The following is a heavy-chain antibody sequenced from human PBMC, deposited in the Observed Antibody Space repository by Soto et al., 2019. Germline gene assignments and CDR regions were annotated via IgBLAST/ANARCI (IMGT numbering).Heavy chain of an antibody. CDR3: ARDRGGYCSSTSCRQTYYYYGMDV. Sequence: SETLSLTCTVSGGSISSGGYYWSWIRQHPGKGLEWIGYIYYGGSTYYNPSLKSRVTISVDTSKNQFSLKLSSVTAADTAVYYCARDRGGYCSSTSCRQTYYYYGMDVWGQGTTVTVSS. CDR1: GGSISSGGYY. CDR2: IYYGGST. V-gene: IGHV4-31*03. J-gene: IGHJ6*02. D-gene: IGHD2-2*03.